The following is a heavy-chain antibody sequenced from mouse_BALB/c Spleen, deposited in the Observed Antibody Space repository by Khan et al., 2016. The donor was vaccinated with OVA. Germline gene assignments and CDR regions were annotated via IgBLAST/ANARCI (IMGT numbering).Heavy chain of an antibody. Sequence: EVQLQESGPELVTPGASVKISCKASGYTFTDYNMDWVKQSYGASLEWIGYIFPNNGGTGYNQQFKTKATMTVDNSSRQAYMELRSLTSEDSAVYECARSGYGSFAYWGEGTLVTDSA. CDR3: ARSGYGSFAY. CDR1: GYTFTDYN. J-gene: IGHJ3*01. V-gene: IGHV1S29*02. D-gene: IGHD3-1*01. CDR2: IFPNNGGT.